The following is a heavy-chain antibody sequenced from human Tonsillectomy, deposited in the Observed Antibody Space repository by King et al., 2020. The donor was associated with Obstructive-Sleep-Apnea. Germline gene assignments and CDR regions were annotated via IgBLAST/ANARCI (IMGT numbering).Heavy chain of an antibody. CDR1: GFTFSSYW. Sequence: QLVQSGGGLVQPGGSLRLSCAASGFTFSSYWMSWVRQAPGKGLEWVANIKQDGSEKYYVDSVKGRFTISRDNAKNSLYLQMNSLRAEDTAVYYCARGSTVTSYYYYYFGMDVWGQGTTVTVSS. D-gene: IGHD4-17*01. CDR2: IKQDGSEK. V-gene: IGHV3-7*03. CDR3: ARGSTVTSYYYYYFGMDV. J-gene: IGHJ6*02.